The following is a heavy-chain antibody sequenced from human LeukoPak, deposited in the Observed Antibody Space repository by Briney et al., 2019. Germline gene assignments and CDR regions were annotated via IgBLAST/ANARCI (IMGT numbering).Heavy chain of an antibody. CDR3: ASGTTYDSSGFHAFDI. V-gene: IGHV1-3*01. D-gene: IGHD3-22*01. CDR2: INAGNGNT. J-gene: IGHJ3*02. Sequence: HWXXQXPGQXLEWMGWINAGNGNTKYSQKFQGRVTITRDTSASTAYMELSSLRSEDTAVYYCASGTTYDSSGFHAFDIWGQGTMVTVSS.